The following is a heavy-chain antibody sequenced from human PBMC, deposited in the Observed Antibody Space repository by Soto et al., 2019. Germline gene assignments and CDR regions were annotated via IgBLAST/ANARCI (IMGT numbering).Heavy chain of an antibody. J-gene: IGHJ4*02. CDR3: ARAAAASPAAWY. CDR1: GFTFGDYY. CDR2: ISSSGSST. D-gene: IGHD6-25*01. Sequence: QVKLVASGGGLVKPGGSLRLSGAASGFTFGDYYMSWIRQAPGNGLEWVSYISSSGSSTYYVDSVSGRFAISRDNAKISLYLQMDSLGAEDTAVYYCARAAAASPAAWYWGQGTLVTVSS. V-gene: IGHV3-11*01.